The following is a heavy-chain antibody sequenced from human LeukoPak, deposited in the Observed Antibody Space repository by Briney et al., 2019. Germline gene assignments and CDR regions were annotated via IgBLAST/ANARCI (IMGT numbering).Heavy chain of an antibody. V-gene: IGHV6-1*01. CDR2: TYSRSSKWSH. J-gene: IGHJ4*02. D-gene: IGHD5-12*01. Sequence: SQTLSITCAISGDSVSRDSIAWNWIRQSPSRGLEWLGRTYSRSSKWSHAFASSVKTRITINSDTSKNQSSLHLNSATPEDTAVYYCARAFDSAYDSPFDYWGQGALVTVSS. CDR1: GDSVSRDSIA. CDR3: ARAFDSAYDSPFDY.